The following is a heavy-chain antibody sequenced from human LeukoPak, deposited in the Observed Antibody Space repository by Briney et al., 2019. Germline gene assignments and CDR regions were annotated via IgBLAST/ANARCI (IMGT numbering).Heavy chain of an antibody. V-gene: IGHV3-7*01. D-gene: IGHD2-8*01. CDR1: GLTFSNYW. CDR2: IKQDGSAK. CDR3: ASTNSLDN. J-gene: IGHJ4*02. Sequence: GGSLRLSCAASGLTFSNYWMNWVRQAPGKGLEWVANIKQDGSAKFYVDSVKGRFTISRDNAKNSLYLQMNSLRVDDTAVYYCASTNSLDNWGQGTLVTVSS.